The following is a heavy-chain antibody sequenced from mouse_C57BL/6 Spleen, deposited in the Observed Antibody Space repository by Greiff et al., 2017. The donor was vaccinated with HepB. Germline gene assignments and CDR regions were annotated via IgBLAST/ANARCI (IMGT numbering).Heavy chain of an antibody. CDR3: ARGGGYFDY. J-gene: IGHJ2*01. V-gene: IGHV1-82*01. CDR2: IYPGDGDT. Sequence: QVQLQQSGPELVKPGASVKISCKASGYAFSSSWMNWVKQRPGKGLEWIGRIYPGDGDTNYNGKFKGKATLTADKSSSTAYMQLSSLTSEDSAVYCCARGGGYFDYWGQGTTLTVSS. CDR1: GYAFSSSW.